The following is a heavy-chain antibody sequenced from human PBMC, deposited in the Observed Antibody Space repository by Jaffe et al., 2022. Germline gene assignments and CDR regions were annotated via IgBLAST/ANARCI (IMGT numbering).Heavy chain of an antibody. D-gene: IGHD5-18*01. CDR3: AKVKGYSYGSHYFDY. Sequence: QVQLVESGGGVVQPGGSLRLSCAASGFTFSSYGMHWVRQAPGKGLEWVAFIRYDGSNKYYADSVKGRFTISRDNSKNTLYLQMNSLRAEDTAVYYCAKVKGYSYGSHYFDYWGQGTLVTVSS. V-gene: IGHV3-30*02. CDR1: GFTFSSYG. CDR2: IRYDGSNK. J-gene: IGHJ4*02.